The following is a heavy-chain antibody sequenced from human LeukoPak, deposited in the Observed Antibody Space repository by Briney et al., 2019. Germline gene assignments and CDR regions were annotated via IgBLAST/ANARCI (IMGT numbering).Heavy chain of an antibody. CDR1: GGSISSGGYS. CDR3: ARGIPLSYTPGGFDY. Sequence: SETLSLTCTVSGGSISSGGYSWSWIRQPPGKGLEWIGCIYHSGSTYYNPSLKSRVTISVDRSKNQFSLKLSSVTAADTAVYYCARGIPLSYTPGGFDYWGQGTLVTVSS. CDR2: IYHSGST. D-gene: IGHD2-15*01. J-gene: IGHJ4*02. V-gene: IGHV4-30-2*01.